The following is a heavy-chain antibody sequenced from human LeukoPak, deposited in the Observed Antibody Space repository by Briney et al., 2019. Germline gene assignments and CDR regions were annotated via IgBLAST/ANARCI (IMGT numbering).Heavy chain of an antibody. V-gene: IGHV4-39*01. CDR1: GGSISSSSYY. CDR2: IYYSGST. CDR3: ASTRSSGWDFDY. J-gene: IGHJ4*02. Sequence: SETLSLTCTVSGGSISSSSYYWGWIRQPPGKGLERIGSIYYSGSTYYNPSLKSRVTISVDTSKNQFSLKLSSVTAADTAVYYCASTRSSGWDFDYWGQGTLVTVSS. D-gene: IGHD6-19*01.